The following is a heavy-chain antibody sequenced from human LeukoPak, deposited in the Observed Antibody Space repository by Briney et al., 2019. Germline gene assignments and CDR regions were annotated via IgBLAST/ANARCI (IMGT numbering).Heavy chain of an antibody. V-gene: IGHV1-18*01. J-gene: IGHJ5*02. D-gene: IGHD6-19*01. CDR2: SSPNNGNR. CDR3: ARDEGTVAGRGFDP. Sequence: ASVKVSCKTSGYTFTTYGISWVRQAPGQGLEWMGWSSPNNGNRNYAQKFQGRVTMTRDTSISTAYMELSRLRSDDTAVYYCARDEGTVAGRGFDPWGQGTLVTVSS. CDR1: GYTFTTYG.